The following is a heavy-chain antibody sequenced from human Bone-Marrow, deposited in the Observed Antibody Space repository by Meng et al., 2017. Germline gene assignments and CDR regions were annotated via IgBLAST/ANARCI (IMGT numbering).Heavy chain of an antibody. CDR1: GFTFSSYE. CDR2: ISYDGSNK. Sequence: GESLKISCAASGFTFSSYEMHWVRQAPGKGLEWVADISYDGSNKYYADSVKGRFTISRDNSKNTLYLQMNSLRAEDTAVYYCARDNPMDEIDYWGQGTLVTVSS. D-gene: IGHD3-10*01. J-gene: IGHJ4*02. V-gene: IGHV3-30*04. CDR3: ARDNPMDEIDY.